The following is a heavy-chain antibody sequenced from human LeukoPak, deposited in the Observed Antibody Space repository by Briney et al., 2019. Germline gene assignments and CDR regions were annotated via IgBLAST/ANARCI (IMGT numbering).Heavy chain of an antibody. CDR2: IYASGNT. J-gene: IGHJ3*02. CDR3: ASYGGNSGNAFDI. D-gene: IGHD4-23*01. Sequence: KPSETLSLTCTVSGGSISSYSWSWVRQPAGKGLEWIGRIYASGNTNYNPSLKSRVAMSVDTSKNQFSLKLRSVTAADTAVYYCASYGGNSGNAFDIWGQGTMVTVSS. CDR1: GGSISSYS. V-gene: IGHV4-4*07.